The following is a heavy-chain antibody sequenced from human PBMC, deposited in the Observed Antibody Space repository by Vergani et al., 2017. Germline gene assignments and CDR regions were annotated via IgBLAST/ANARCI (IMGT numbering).Heavy chain of an antibody. J-gene: IGHJ3*01. CDR1: GYSISSGYF. V-gene: IGHV4-38-2*02. Sequence: QVQPQESGPRLVKPSETLCLICSVSGYSISSGYFWGWIRQAPGKGLEWLGTIDLTGRTHPSPSLKSRLTISVDTTKNQFSLRLTSATAADTAVYCCAGDGMSPAEIDQMSAFHVWGQGTMVSV. CDR2: IDLTGRT. D-gene: IGHD1-14*01. CDR3: AGDGMSPAEIDQMSAFHV.